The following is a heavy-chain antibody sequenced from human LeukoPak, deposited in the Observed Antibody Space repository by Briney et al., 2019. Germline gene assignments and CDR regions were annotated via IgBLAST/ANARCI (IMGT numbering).Heavy chain of an antibody. CDR2: IKSKTDGGTT. CDR3: TTDLYYDSSGHRKRIDY. CDR1: GFTFSNAW. Sequence: PGGSLRLSCAASGFTFSNAWMSWVRQAPGKGLEWVGRIKSKTDGGTTDYAAPVKGRFTISRDDSKNTLYLQMNSLKTEDTAVYYCTTDLYYDSSGHRKRIDYWGQGTLVTVSS. D-gene: IGHD3-22*01. J-gene: IGHJ4*02. V-gene: IGHV3-15*01.